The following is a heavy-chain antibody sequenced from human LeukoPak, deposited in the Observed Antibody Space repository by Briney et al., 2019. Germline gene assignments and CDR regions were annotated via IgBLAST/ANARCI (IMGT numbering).Heavy chain of an antibody. CDR2: ISAYNGNT. CDR1: GYTFTSYG. J-gene: IGHJ4*02. V-gene: IGHV1-18*01. Sequence: GASVKVSCKASGYTFTSYGISWVRQAPGQGLEWMGWISAYNGNTNYAQKPQGRVTTTTDTSTSTAYMELRSLRSDDTAVYYCARGIPRAAAIRESDYWGQGTLVTVSS. D-gene: IGHD2-2*02. CDR3: ARGIPRAAAIRESDY.